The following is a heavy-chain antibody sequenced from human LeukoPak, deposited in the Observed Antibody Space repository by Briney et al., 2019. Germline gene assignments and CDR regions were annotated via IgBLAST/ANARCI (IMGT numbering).Heavy chain of an antibody. CDR2: IIPIFGTA. CDR1: GGTFSSYA. D-gene: IGHD5-12*01. CDR3: AFGTVATIGY. J-gene: IGHJ4*02. Sequence: ASVKVSCKASGGTFSSYAISWVRQAPGQGLEWMGGIIPIFGTANYAQKFQGRVTITTDESTSTAYMELSSLRSEDTAVYYCAFGTVATIGYWGQGTLVTVSS. V-gene: IGHV1-69*05.